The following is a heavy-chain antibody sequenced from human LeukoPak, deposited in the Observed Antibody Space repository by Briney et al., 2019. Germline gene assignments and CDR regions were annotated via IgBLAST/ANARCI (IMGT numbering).Heavy chain of an antibody. J-gene: IGHJ5*02. D-gene: IGHD2-8*02. Sequence: SETLSLTCAVYGGSFSGYYWSWIRQPPGKGLEWIGEINHSGSTNYNPSLKSRVTISVDTSKNQFSLKLSSVPAADTAVYYCASSPGSGPSRRRFDPWGQGTLVTVSS. V-gene: IGHV4-34*01. CDR3: ASSPGSGPSRRRFDP. CDR1: GGSFSGYY. CDR2: INHSGST.